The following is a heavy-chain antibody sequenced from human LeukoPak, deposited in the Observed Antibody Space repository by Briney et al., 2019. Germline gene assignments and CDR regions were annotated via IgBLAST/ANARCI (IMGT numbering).Heavy chain of an antibody. V-gene: IGHV4-4*02. D-gene: IGHD3-22*01. CDR3: ASYYYDSSAYYEPFDY. J-gene: IGHJ4*02. CDR2: IYHSGST. CDR1: GGSISSSNW. Sequence: SETLSLTCAVSGGSISSSNWWSWVRQPPGKGLEWIGEIYHSGSTNYNPSLKSRVTISVDTSKNQFSLKLSSVTAADTAVYYSASYYYDSSAYYEPFDYWGQGTLVTVSS.